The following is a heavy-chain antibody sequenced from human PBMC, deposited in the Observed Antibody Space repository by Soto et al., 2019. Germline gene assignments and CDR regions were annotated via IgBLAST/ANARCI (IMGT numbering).Heavy chain of an antibody. CDR2: INHSGST. CDR3: ATYRKFFQI. J-gene: IGHJ3*02. Sequence: ASETLSLTCAVYGGSFSGYYWSWIRQPPGKGLEWIGEINHSGSTYYNSSLKSRVTISVDRSKNHFFLNLTSVTAADTAVYYCATYRKFFQIWGQGTKVTVSS. CDR1: GGSFSGYY. V-gene: IGHV4-34*01.